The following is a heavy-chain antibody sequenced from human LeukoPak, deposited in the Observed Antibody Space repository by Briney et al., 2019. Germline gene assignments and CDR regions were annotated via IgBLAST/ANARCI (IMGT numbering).Heavy chain of an antibody. CDR2: IRYDGSNK. CDR3: AKDFLDTAMALDY. CDR1: GYTFSSYA. V-gene: IGHV3-30*02. D-gene: IGHD5-18*01. J-gene: IGHJ4*02. Sequence: GGSLRLSCAASGYTFSSYAMHWVRQAPGKGLEWVAFIRYDGSNKYYADSVKGRFTISRDNSKNTLYLQMNSLRAEDTAVYYCAKDFLDTAMALDYWGQGTLVTVSS.